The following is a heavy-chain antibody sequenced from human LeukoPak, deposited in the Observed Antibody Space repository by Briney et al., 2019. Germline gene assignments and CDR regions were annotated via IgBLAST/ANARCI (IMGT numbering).Heavy chain of an antibody. V-gene: IGHV1-69*01. CDR3: ARRAGAYSHPYDY. Sequence: GGSLRLSCAASGFTFSSYAISWVRQAPGQGLEWMGGIIPIFGTANYAQKFQGRVTITADESTSTAYMELSSLRSEDTAVYYCARRAGAYSHPYDYWGQGTLVTVSS. CDR2: IIPIFGTA. D-gene: IGHD4/OR15-4a*01. J-gene: IGHJ4*02. CDR1: GFTFSSYA.